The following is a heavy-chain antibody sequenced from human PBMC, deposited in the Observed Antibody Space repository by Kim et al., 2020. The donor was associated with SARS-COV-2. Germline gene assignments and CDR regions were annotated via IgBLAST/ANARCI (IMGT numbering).Heavy chain of an antibody. CDR3: ARSDYDFWSGWNFDY. Sequence: KLQGRVTMTTDTSTSTAYMELRSLRSDDTAVYYCARSDYDFWSGWNFDYWGQGTLVTVSS. D-gene: IGHD3-3*01. V-gene: IGHV1-18*01. J-gene: IGHJ4*02.